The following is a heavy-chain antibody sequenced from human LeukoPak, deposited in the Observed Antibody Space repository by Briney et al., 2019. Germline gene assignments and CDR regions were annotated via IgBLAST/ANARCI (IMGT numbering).Heavy chain of an antibody. CDR2: IYYSGST. J-gene: IGHJ4*02. CDR3: ARESSSGWYESGV. Sequence: SETLSLTCTVSGGSISSYYWSWIRQPPGKGLEWIGYIYYSGSTNYNPSLKSRVTISVDTSKNQFSLKLSSVTAADTAVYHCARESSSGWYESGVWGQGTLVTVSS. D-gene: IGHD6-19*01. CDR1: GGSISSYY. V-gene: IGHV4-59*01.